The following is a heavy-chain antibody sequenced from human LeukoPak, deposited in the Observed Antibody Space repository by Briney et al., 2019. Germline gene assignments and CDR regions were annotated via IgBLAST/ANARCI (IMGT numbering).Heavy chain of an antibody. J-gene: IGHJ6*03. CDR3: ARAGYSGYDFDYYYYYMDV. Sequence: SETLSLTCAVSGGSISSSNWWSWVRQPPGKGLEWIGEIYRSGSTNYNPSLKSRVTISVDKSKNQFSLKLSSVTAADTAVYYCARAGYSGYDFDYYYYYMDVWGKGTTVTVSS. D-gene: IGHD5-12*01. CDR2: IYRSGST. V-gene: IGHV4-4*02. CDR1: GGSISSSNW.